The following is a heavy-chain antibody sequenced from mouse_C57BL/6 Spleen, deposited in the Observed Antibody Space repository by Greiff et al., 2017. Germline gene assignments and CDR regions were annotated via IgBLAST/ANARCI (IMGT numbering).Heavy chain of an antibody. D-gene: IGHD1-1*01. CDR2: IDPSDSET. CDR3: ARGGSSPGDYAMDY. Sequence: QVQLQQPGAELVRPGSSVKLSCKASGYTFTSYWMHWVKQRPIQGLEWIGNIDPSDSETHYNQKFKDKATLTVDKSSSTAYMQLSSLTSEDSAVYYCARGGSSPGDYAMDYWGQGTSVTVSS. J-gene: IGHJ4*01. CDR1: GYTFTSYW. V-gene: IGHV1-52*01.